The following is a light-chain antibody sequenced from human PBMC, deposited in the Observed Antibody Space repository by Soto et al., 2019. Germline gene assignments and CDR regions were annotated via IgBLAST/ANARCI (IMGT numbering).Light chain of an antibody. Sequence: DIVLTQSPGTLSLSPGERATLSCRASQSISSIYLAWYQQKPGQAPRLLIYGASYRATGIPDRFSGSGFGTDFTLTISRLEPEDFAVYYCQQYANSLYTFGQGTQLEIK. J-gene: IGKJ2*01. CDR3: QQYANSLYT. CDR2: GAS. CDR1: QSISSIY. V-gene: IGKV3-20*01.